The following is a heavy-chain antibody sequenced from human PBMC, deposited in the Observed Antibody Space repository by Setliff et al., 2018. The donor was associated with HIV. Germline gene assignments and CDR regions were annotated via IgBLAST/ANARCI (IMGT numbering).Heavy chain of an antibody. Sequence: PSETLSLTCTVSSDSIRIYDRTWIRQPPGKGLEWMGNVYYTGSTNHNPYLTSRITISIDTTKSKFPLKLTSVAAADTAVYYCARDSGGYNYGLAVGSFDYWGQGALVTVSS. CDR1: SDSIRIYD. J-gene: IGHJ4*02. CDR2: VYYTGST. V-gene: IGHV4-59*01. D-gene: IGHD5-18*01. CDR3: ARDSGGYNYGLAVGSFDY.